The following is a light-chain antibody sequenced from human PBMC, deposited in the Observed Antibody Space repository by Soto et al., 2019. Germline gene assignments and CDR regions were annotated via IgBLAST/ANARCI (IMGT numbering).Light chain of an antibody. V-gene: IGKV1-39*01. Sequence: DIQMTQSPSSLSASVGDRVTITCRASQRISSYLNWYQQKPGKAPKLLIYAASSLQSGVPSRFSGSGSGTDFTLTISSLQPEDFATYYCQQSYSTPSTFGPGTKVDIK. CDR2: AAS. CDR3: QQSYSTPST. CDR1: QRISSY. J-gene: IGKJ3*01.